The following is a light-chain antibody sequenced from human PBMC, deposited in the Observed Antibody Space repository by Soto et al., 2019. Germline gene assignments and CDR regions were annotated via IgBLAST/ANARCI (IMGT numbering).Light chain of an antibody. V-gene: IGKV1-5*03. Sequence: DIQMTQSPSTLSASVGDRVSITCRASQNRGKWLAGYQQKPAKAPKLLFYLASSLESGVPSRFGDSESGTEFTLTISSLQPDDHATYYCQQRNSYTWTFGQGTKVEIK. CDR2: LAS. CDR1: QNRGKW. CDR3: QQRNSYTWT. J-gene: IGKJ1*01.